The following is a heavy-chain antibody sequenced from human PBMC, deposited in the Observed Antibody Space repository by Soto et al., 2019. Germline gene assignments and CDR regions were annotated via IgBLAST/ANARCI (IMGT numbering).Heavy chain of an antibody. Sequence: PGGSLRLSCAASGFSFGSHALSWVRQAPGKGLEWVSTISGSDGKTFYADSVKGRFSISRDTSQSTLYLQMNSLRADDTAMYYCARWSYLDYWGQGXRVTVSS. V-gene: IGHV3-23*01. CDR3: ARWSYLDY. CDR2: ISGSDGKT. D-gene: IGHD3-3*01. CDR1: GFSFGSHA. J-gene: IGHJ4*02.